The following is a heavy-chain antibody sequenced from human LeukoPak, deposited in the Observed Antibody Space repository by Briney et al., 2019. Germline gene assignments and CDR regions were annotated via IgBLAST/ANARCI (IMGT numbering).Heavy chain of an antibody. CDR2: IYYSGST. J-gene: IGHJ4*02. D-gene: IGHD3-22*01. CDR3: ARDDSSGLSN. CDR1: GGSISSYY. Sequence: SETLSLTCTVSGGSISSYYWSWIRQPPGKGLEWIGYIYYSGSTNYNPSLKGRVTISVDTSKNQFSLKLSSVTAADTAVYYCARDDSSGLSNWGQGTLVTVSS. V-gene: IGHV4-59*01.